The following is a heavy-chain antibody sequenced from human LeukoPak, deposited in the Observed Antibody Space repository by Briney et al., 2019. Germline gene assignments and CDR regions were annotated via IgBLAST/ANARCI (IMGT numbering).Heavy chain of an antibody. V-gene: IGHV3-7*01. Sequence: PGGSLRLSCAASGFTFSSYWMSWVRQAPGKGLEWVANIKQDGSEKYYVDSVKGRFTISRDNAKNSLYLQMNSLRAEDTAVYYCAREGWATMIAVLDAFDTWGQGTMVTVSS. D-gene: IGHD3-22*01. CDR3: AREGWATMIAVLDAFDT. CDR1: GFTFSSYW. J-gene: IGHJ3*02. CDR2: IKQDGSEK.